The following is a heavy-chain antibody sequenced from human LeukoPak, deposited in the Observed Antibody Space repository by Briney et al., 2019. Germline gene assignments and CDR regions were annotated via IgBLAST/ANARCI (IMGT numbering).Heavy chain of an antibody. CDR2: INHSGST. J-gene: IGHJ4*02. CDR3: ARGDSSVGLHY. CDR1: GGSFSGYY. D-gene: IGHD1-26*01. V-gene: IGHV4-34*01. Sequence: SETLSLTCAVYGGSFSGYYWSWIRQPPGKGLEWIGEINHSGSTNYNPSLKSRVTISVDTSKNQFSLKLSSVTAADTAVYYCARGDSSVGLHYWGQGTLVTVSS.